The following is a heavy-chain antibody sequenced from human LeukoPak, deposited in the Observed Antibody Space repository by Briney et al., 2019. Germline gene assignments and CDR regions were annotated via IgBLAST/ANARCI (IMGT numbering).Heavy chain of an antibody. CDR2: IYYSGST. D-gene: IGHD3-10*01. J-gene: IGHJ3*02. CDR1: GGSISSSSYY. Sequence: SETLSLTCTVSGGSISSSSYYWGWIRQPPGKGLEWIGSIYYSGSTYYNPSLKSRVTISVDTSKNQFSLKLSSVTAADTAVYYCARDLTSYYGSGSYWEDDAFDIWGQGTMVTVSS. CDR3: ARDLTSYYGSGSYWEDDAFDI. V-gene: IGHV4-39*07.